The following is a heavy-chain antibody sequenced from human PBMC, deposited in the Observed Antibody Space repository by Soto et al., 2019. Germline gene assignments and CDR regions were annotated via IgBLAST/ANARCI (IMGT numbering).Heavy chain of an antibody. Sequence: ASVKVSCKASGYIFSSHYMHWVRQAPGQGLEWMGVINPSGGSTTYAQKFQGRVTMTRDTSTRTVYMELSSLRSGDTAVYFCARDLEYYDFSSYYYGMDVWGQGTTVTVSS. V-gene: IGHV1-46*01. J-gene: IGHJ6*02. CDR2: INPSGGST. CDR3: ARDLEYYDFSSYYYGMDV. CDR1: GYIFSSHY. D-gene: IGHD3-3*01.